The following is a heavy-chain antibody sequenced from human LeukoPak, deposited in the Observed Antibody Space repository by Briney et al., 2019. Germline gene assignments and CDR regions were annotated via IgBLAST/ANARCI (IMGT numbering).Heavy chain of an antibody. Sequence: PGGSLRLSCAASGFTFSSYWMHWVRQAPGKGLVWVSRINSDGSSTSYADSVKGRFTISRDNAKNTLYLQMNSLRAEDTAVYYCARVARESYYYDSSGYYALHSWGQGTLVTVSS. V-gene: IGHV3-74*01. CDR3: ARVARESYYYDSSGYYALHS. CDR1: GFTFSSYW. J-gene: IGHJ4*02. D-gene: IGHD3-22*01. CDR2: INSDGSST.